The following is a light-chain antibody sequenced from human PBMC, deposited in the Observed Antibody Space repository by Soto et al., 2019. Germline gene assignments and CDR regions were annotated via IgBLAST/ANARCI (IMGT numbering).Light chain of an antibody. CDR1: QRVSSNY. J-gene: IGKJ2*01. Sequence: IALTQSPGTLSLSPGERATLSCRASQRVSSNYVAWYQHKPGQAPRLLIHGASIRATGIPDRFSGSGSATDFTLTISRLEPEDFAVYYCHQYGTLPYAFGQGTKLQIK. V-gene: IGKV3-20*01. CDR3: HQYGTLPYA. CDR2: GAS.